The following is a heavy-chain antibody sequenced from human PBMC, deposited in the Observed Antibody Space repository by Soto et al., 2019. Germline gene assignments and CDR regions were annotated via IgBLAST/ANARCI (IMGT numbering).Heavy chain of an antibody. V-gene: IGHV4-61*08. CDR3: ARVSELVAPKDGKSAYFYAMDV. CDR2: VYSTGTT. CDR1: GDSVSSSDFY. D-gene: IGHD6-6*01. Sequence: SETLSLTCAVSGDSVSSSDFYWTWIRQPPGKPLDWIGYVYSTGTTNYSPSLKSRVDMSVDTSENQFSLKVRSVTAADAAVYFCARVSELVAPKDGKSAYFYAMDVWGPGTTVTVSS. J-gene: IGHJ6*02.